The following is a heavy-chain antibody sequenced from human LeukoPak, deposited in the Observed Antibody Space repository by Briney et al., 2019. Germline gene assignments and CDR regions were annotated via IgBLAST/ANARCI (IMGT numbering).Heavy chain of an antibody. CDR3: AKGQLDY. CDR1: GFTFSYYG. V-gene: IGHV3-30*02. Sequence: GGSLRLSCAASGFTFSYYGMHWVRQAPGKGLEWVSFIRYDGNDKFYADSVKGRFTISRDNSRNTLYLQMNSLRADDTAVYYCAKGQLDYWGQGTLVTVSS. CDR2: IRYDGNDK. J-gene: IGHJ4*02.